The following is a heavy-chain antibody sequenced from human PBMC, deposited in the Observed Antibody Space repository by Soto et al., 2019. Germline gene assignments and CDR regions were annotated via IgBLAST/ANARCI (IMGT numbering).Heavy chain of an antibody. CDR3: TSIDVPDLRGCSTHDYSCSYMDG. D-gene: IGHD2-15*01. J-gene: IGHJ6*03. CDR1: SGSISSSNL. CDR2: IHHSGDT. V-gene: IGHV4-4*02. Sequence: QVQLQESGPGLVEPSATLSLTCDVSSGSISSSNLWSLVRQPPGKGVEWIGEIHHSGDTNYNPSLKSRVTMSADKSQNKSSLQLRFVTAADTAVYYCTSIDVPDLRGCSTHDYSCSYMDGWGTGTTVSVSS.